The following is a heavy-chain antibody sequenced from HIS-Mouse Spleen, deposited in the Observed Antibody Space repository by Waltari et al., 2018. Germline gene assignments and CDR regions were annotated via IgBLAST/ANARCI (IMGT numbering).Heavy chain of an antibody. CDR3: ARDLELDAFDI. D-gene: IGHD1-1*01. CDR1: GFTFSSYW. CDR2: INSEGSST. J-gene: IGHJ3*02. Sequence: EVQLVESGGGLVQPGGSLRLSCAASGFTFSSYWMHWVRQAPGKGLVWVLRINSEGSSTSYADSVKGRLTISRDNAKNTLYLQMNSLRAEDTAVYYCARDLELDAFDIWGQGTMVTVSS. V-gene: IGHV3-74*01.